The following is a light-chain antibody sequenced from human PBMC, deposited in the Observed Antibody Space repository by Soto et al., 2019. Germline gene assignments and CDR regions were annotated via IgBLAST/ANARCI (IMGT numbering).Light chain of an antibody. J-gene: IGLJ3*02. CDR3: QTGGTRIP. CDR1: SGHRNYA. CDR2: VTSDGSH. V-gene: IGLV4-69*01. Sequence: QSVLTQSPSASASLGASVKLTCTLDSGHRNYAIAWHQQQPGKGPRYLMKVTSDGSHKQGGGIPGRFSGSSSGAERYLIISRLQSEEEADYYCQTGGTRIPFGGGTKLTVL.